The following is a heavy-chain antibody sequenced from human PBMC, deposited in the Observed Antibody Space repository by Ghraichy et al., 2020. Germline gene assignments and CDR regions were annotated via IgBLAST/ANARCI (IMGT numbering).Heavy chain of an antibody. Sequence: GGSLRLSCAASGFTFDDYAMHWVRQAPGKGLEWVSGISWNSGSIGYADSVKGRFTISRDNAKNSLYLQMNSLRAEDTALYYCAKDRSIAWGGYFQHWGQGTLVTVSS. V-gene: IGHV3-9*01. CDR1: GFTFDDYA. CDR2: ISWNSGSI. D-gene: IGHD6-6*01. CDR3: AKDRSIAWGGYFQH. J-gene: IGHJ1*01.